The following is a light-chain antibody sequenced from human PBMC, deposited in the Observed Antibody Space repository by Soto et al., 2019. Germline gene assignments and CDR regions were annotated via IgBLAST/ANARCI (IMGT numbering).Light chain of an antibody. CDR1: SSDDGGYNY. Sequence: QSALTQPASVSGSPGQSITISCTGTSSDDGGYNYVSWYQQNPGKAPTLMIYDVSNRPSGVSNRFSGSKSGNTASLTISGLQTVDESDYYCSSYTGSSTYVFGTGTKVTVL. CDR3: SSYTGSSTYV. CDR2: DVS. V-gene: IGLV2-14*03. J-gene: IGLJ1*01.